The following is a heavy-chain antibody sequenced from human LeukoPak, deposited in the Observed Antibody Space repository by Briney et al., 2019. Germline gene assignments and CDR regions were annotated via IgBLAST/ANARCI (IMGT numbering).Heavy chain of an antibody. D-gene: IGHD3-3*01. V-gene: IGHV1-69*13. CDR3: ARNGFDYDFWSGYPPPFYYYGMDV. J-gene: IGHJ6*02. CDR2: IIPIFGTA. Sequence: SVKVSCKASGGTFSSYAISWVRQAPGQGLEWMGGIIPIFGTANYARKFQGRVTITADESTSTAYMELSSLRSEDTAVYYCARNGFDYDFWSGYPPPFYYYGMDVWGQGTTVTVSS. CDR1: GGTFSSYA.